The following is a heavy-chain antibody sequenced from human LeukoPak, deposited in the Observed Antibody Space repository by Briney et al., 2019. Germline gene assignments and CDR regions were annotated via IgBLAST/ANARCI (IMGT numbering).Heavy chain of an antibody. CDR3: ARVVDSSGWFYYYYMDV. CDR2: ISHDGSNK. V-gene: IGHV3-30*04. CDR1: GFTFSSYA. Sequence: GGSLRLSCAASGFTFSSYAMHWVRQAPGKGLEWVAVISHDGSNKYYADSVKGRFTISRDNSKNTLYLQMNSLRAEDTAVYYCARVVDSSGWFYYYYMDVWGKGTTVTVSS. J-gene: IGHJ6*03. D-gene: IGHD6-19*01.